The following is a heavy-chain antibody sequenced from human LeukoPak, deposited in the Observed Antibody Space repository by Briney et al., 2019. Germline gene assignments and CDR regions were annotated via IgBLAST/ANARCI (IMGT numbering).Heavy chain of an antibody. J-gene: IGHJ4*02. Sequence: GGSLRLSCAASGFTVSSNYMSWVRQAPGKGLEWVSYISSSSSTIYYADSVKGRFTISRDNAKNSLYLQMNSLRAEDTAVYYCARDLLTGQYYFDYWGQGTLVTVSS. V-gene: IGHV3-48*01. CDR3: ARDLLTGQYYFDY. CDR1: GFTVSSNY. D-gene: IGHD3-9*01. CDR2: ISSSSSTI.